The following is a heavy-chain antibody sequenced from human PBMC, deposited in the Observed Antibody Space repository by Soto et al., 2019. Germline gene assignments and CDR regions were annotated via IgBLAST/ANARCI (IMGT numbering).Heavy chain of an antibody. V-gene: IGHV3-15*01. J-gene: IGHJ6*02. CDR1: GFTFSNAW. Sequence: PGGSLRLSCAASGFTFSNAWMSWVRQAPGKGLEWVGRIKSKTDGGTTDYAAPVKGRFTISRDDSKNTLYLQMNSLKTEDTAVYYCTTGLPSGPTGKSYYYYYYGMDVWGQGTTVTVSS. CDR2: IKSKTDGGTT. D-gene: IGHD1-1*01. CDR3: TTGLPSGPTGKSYYYYYYGMDV.